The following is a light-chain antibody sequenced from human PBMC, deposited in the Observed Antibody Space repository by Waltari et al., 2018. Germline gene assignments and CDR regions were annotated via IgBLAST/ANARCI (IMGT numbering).Light chain of an antibody. CDR1: NIGGQR. CDR3: QVWLSNSDHPV. V-gene: IGLV3-21*04. J-gene: IGLJ1*01. CDR2: FEN. Sequence: LSQPPSVSVAPGQAAKITCERDNIGGQRVHWYQQKSGQATILIIYFENDRPPGTPERFAGSSSGNTATLTISRVEAEDEGDYYCQVWLSNSDHPVFGSGTRVSVL.